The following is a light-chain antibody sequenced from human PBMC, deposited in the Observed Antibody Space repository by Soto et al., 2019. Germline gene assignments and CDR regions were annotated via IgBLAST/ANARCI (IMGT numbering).Light chain of an antibody. J-gene: IGKJ5*01. CDR3: QQRAGSSS. CDR2: NAT. Sequence: EIVLPQSPGTLSLSPVERATLSCRASQPVTNQLAWYQQKPCQAHRRLIYNATKRVTGIPARFSGSGSGTDFTLVLSSLEPGDLVVSDCQQRAGSSSFGQGERREIK. V-gene: IGKV3-11*01. CDR1: QPVTNQ.